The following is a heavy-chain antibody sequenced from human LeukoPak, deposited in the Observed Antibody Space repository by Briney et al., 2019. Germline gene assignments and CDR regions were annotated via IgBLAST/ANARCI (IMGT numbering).Heavy chain of an antibody. CDR3: SRGRSTTKTNWFDS. Sequence: GGSLRLSCAASGFTFSNYWLHWVRQAPRRGLVWVSRISPDGSSTTYADSVKGRFTISRDNGKNTLYLQMNSLRAEDTAVYFCSRGRSTTKTNWFDSWGLGTLVTVSS. D-gene: IGHD1-1*01. CDR2: ISPDGSST. J-gene: IGHJ5*01. CDR1: GFTFSNYW. V-gene: IGHV3-74*01.